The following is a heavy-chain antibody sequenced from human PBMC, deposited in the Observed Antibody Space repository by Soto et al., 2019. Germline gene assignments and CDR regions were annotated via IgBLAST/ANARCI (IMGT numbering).Heavy chain of an antibody. Sequence: GGSLRLSCASSGFTFSSYAMSWVRQAPGKGLEWVSAISGSGGSTYYADSVKGRFTISRDNSKYTLYLQVNSLRAEDTAVYYCAKGVGSGTYHQIDYWGRGTLVTVSS. CDR3: AKGVGSGTYHQIDY. CDR1: GFTFSSYA. J-gene: IGHJ4*02. CDR2: ISGSGGST. V-gene: IGHV3-23*01. D-gene: IGHD1-26*01.